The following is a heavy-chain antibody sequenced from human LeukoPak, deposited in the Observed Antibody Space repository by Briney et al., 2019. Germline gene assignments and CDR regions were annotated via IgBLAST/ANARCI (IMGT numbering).Heavy chain of an antibody. CDR2: IIPIFGTA. CDR1: GGTFSSYA. Sequence: ASVKVSCKASGGTFSSYAISWVRQAPGQGLEWMGGIIPIFGTANYAQKFQGRVTITTDESTSTAYMELSSLRSEDTAVYYCARSPREIFGVPYQGYFQHWGQGTLVTVSS. J-gene: IGHJ1*01. D-gene: IGHD3-3*01. V-gene: IGHV1-69*05. CDR3: ARSPREIFGVPYQGYFQH.